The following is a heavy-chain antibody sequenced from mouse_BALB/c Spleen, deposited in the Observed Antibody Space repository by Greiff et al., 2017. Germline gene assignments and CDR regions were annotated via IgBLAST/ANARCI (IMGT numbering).Heavy chain of an antibody. CDR3: ARGGNYDAMDY. CDR2: IDPANGNT. J-gene: IGHJ4*01. CDR1: GFYFTGTY. Sequence: EVQLQQSGAELVKPGASVKLSCTASGFYFTGTYMHWVKQRPEQGLEWLGRIDPANGNTKYDPKFQGKSTITADTSSNTAYLQLSSLTSEDTAVYYWARGGNYDAMDYWGQGTSVTVSS. V-gene: IGHV14-3*02. D-gene: IGHD1-1*02.